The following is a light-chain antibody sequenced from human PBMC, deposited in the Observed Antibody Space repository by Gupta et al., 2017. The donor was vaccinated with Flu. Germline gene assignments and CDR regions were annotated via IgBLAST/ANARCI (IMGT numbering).Light chain of an antibody. CDR2: KAS. CDR1: QSISSW. CDR3: KQYNNKYPWT. V-gene: IGKV1-5*03. Sequence: IPMPQTPSTLSASVGDRVTITCRASQSISSWLAWYQQKPGKATQLLIDKASSLESGVPSRCISSGSCTAYTPIISSLQPDDDLTDYCKQYNNKYPWTFGQGTKVEIK. J-gene: IGKJ1*01.